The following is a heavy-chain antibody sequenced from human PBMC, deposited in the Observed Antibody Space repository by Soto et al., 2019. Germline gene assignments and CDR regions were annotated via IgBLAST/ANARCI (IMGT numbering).Heavy chain of an antibody. D-gene: IGHD3-22*01. J-gene: IGHJ6*02. CDR2: INAGNGNT. CDR1: GYTFTSYA. Sequence: ASVKVSCKASGYTFTSYAMHWVRQAPGQRLEWMGWINAGNGNTKYSQKFQGRVTITRDTSASTAYMELSSLRSEDTAVYYCARDGDHSDSSAPTGMDVWGQGNTVTVSS. V-gene: IGHV1-3*01. CDR3: ARDGDHSDSSAPTGMDV.